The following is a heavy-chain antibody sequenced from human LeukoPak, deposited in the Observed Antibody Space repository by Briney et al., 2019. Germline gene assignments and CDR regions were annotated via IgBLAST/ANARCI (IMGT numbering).Heavy chain of an antibody. D-gene: IGHD2-2*01. J-gene: IGHJ4*02. V-gene: IGHV3-23*01. CDR2: ISGSGGST. CDR1: GFTFSSYA. Sequence: GGSLRLSCAASGFTFSSYAMSWVRQAPGRGLEWVSAISGSGGSTYYADSVKGRFTISRDNSKNTLYLQMNFLRAEETAVYYCAKDPVAAATPGYWGQGTLVTVSS. CDR3: AKDPVAAATPGY.